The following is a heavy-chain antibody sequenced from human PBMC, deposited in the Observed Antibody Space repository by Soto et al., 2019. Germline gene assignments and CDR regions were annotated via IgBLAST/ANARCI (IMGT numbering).Heavy chain of an antibody. Sequence: QVQLQESGPGLVKPSETLSLTCTVSGGSISTYYWSWIRQPPGKGLEWIGYIYYSGSTNYNPSLKRRVTTALNTSKNQLSLKLNSVTAADTAVYDYARGWRSDYYYFDYWGQGTLVTVSS. J-gene: IGHJ4*02. V-gene: IGHV4-59*01. CDR3: ARGWRSDYYYFDY. CDR2: IYYSGST. CDR1: GGSISTYY. D-gene: IGHD4-17*01.